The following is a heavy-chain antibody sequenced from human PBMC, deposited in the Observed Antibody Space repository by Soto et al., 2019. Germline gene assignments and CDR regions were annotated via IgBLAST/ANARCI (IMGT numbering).Heavy chain of an antibody. D-gene: IGHD3-10*01. CDR3: AREHVRGSGSPQYGMDV. Sequence: KPSETLSLTCTVSGGSISSGGYYWSWIRQHPGKGLEWIGYIYYSGSTYYNPSLKSRVTISVDTSKNQFSLKLSSVTAADTAVYYCAREHVRGSGSPQYGMDVWGQGTTVTVSS. CDR1: GGSISSGGYY. V-gene: IGHV4-31*03. J-gene: IGHJ6*02. CDR2: IYYSGST.